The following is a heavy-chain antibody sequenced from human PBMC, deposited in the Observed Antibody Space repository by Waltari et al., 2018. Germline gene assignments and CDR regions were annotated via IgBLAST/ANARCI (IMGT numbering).Heavy chain of an antibody. CDR2: MSPSRTYT. Sequence: QVQLVESGGGLVEPGGSLRLSCAGSGFSFNDHYMSWVRQAPGKVLEWVSFMSPSRTYTNSADSVKGRFTISRDNARNSLFLQMNSLRPEDTAVYYCARGRDEYNPQPFDYWGQGTLVTVSS. V-gene: IGHV3-11*06. CDR1: GFSFNDHY. CDR3: ARGRDEYNPQPFDY. D-gene: IGHD1-1*01. J-gene: IGHJ4*02.